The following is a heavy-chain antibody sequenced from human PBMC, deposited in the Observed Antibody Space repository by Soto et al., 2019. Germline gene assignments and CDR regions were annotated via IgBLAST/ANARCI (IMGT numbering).Heavy chain of an antibody. CDR2: ISYDGSNK. D-gene: IGHD3-22*01. J-gene: IGHJ5*02. CDR1: GFTFSSYA. CDR3: ARDLSVVPNWFDP. Sequence: GGSLRLSCAASGFTFSSYAMHWVRQAPGKGLEWVAVISYDGSNKYYADSVKGRFTISRDNSKNTLYLQMNSLRAEDTAVYYCARDLSVVPNWFDPWGQGTLVTVSS. V-gene: IGHV3-30-3*01.